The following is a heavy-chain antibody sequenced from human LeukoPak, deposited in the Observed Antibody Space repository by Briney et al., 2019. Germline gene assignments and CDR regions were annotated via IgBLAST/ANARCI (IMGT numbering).Heavy chain of an antibody. J-gene: IGHJ6*03. CDR2: IYSGGST. V-gene: IGHV3-53*01. CDR1: GFTVSSSY. CDR3: ASQRGYSYGYYYYYMDV. D-gene: IGHD5-18*01. Sequence: PGGSLRLSCAASGFTVSSSYMSWVRQAPGRGLEWVSVIYSGGSTYYANSVKGRFTISRDNSKNTLYLQMNSLRAEDTAVYYCASQRGYSYGYYYYYMDVWGKGTTVTVSS.